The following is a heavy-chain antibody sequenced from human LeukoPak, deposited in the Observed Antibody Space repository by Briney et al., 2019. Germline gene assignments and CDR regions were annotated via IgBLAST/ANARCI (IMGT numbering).Heavy chain of an antibody. CDR3: ARDSSGYYYAPVGDAFDI. CDR2: IYTSGST. CDR1: GGSISSYY. D-gene: IGHD3-22*01. Sequence: SETLSLTCTVSGGSISSYYWSWIRQPAGKGLEWIGRIYTSGSTNYIPSLKSRVTMSVDTSKNQFSLKLSSVTAADTAVYYCARDSSGYYYAPVGDAFDIWGQGTMVTVSS. J-gene: IGHJ3*02. V-gene: IGHV4-4*07.